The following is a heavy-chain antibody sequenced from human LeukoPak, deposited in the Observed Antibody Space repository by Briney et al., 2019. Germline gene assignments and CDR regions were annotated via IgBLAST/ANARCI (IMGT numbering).Heavy chain of an antibody. V-gene: IGHV1-69*04. Sequence: SVKVSCKASGGTFSSYAISWVRQAPGQGFEWMGRIIPILGIANYAQKFQGRVTITADKSTSTAYMELSSLRSEDTAVYYCARSKPPNDAFDIWGQGTMATVSS. CDR1: GGTFSSYA. CDR3: ARSKPPNDAFDI. J-gene: IGHJ3*02. D-gene: IGHD1-14*01. CDR2: IIPILGIA.